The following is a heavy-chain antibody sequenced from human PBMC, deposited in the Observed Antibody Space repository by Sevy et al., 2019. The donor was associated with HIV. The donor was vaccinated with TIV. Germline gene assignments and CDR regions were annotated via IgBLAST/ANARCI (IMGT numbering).Heavy chain of an antibody. J-gene: IGHJ4*02. V-gene: IGHV1-46*01. CDR2: MNPGGGGT. Sequence: ASVKVSCKASGLTFTSYYMHWVRQAPGQGIEWMGMMNPGGGGTSYAQKFQGRVTMTRDTSTSTVLMELSSLRSEDTAVYYCAAGPEIALWSPPVGHSGQGTLVTVSS. CDR1: GLTFTSYY. CDR3: AAGPEIALWSPPVGH. D-gene: IGHD5-18*01.